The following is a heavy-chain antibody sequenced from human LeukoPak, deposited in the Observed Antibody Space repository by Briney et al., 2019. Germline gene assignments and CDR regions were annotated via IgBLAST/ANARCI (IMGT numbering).Heavy chain of an antibody. V-gene: IGHV3-30-3*01. CDR3: ARESYGRTIFGVVTHWFDP. Sequence: PGGSLRLSCAASGFTFSSYAMHWVRQAPGKGLEWVAVISYDGSNKYYADSVRGRFTISRDNSKNTLYLQMNSLRAEDTAVYYCARESYGRTIFGVVTHWFDPWGQGTLVTVSS. J-gene: IGHJ5*02. CDR2: ISYDGSNK. CDR1: GFTFSSYA. D-gene: IGHD3-3*01.